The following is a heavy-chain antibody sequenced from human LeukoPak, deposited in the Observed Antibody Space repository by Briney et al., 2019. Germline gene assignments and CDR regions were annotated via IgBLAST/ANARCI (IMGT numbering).Heavy chain of an antibody. CDR3: ARVPPYCSSTSCLTFDY. V-gene: IGHV1-2*02. D-gene: IGHD2-2*01. CDR1: GHTFTGYY. Sequence: ASVKVSCKASGHTFTGYYMHWVRQAPGQGLEWMGWINPNSGGTNYAQKFQGRVTMTRDTSISTAYMELSRLRSDDTAVYYCARVPPYCSSTSCLTFDYWGQGTLVTVSS. J-gene: IGHJ4*02. CDR2: INPNSGGT.